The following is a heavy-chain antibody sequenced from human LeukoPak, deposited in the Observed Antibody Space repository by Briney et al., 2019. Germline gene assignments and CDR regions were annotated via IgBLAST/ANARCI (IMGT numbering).Heavy chain of an antibody. CDR1: GGSISNTNW. D-gene: IGHD3-3*01. J-gene: IGHJ4*02. CDR3: ARHITIFGVVITSTTLDQ. Sequence: SGTLSLTCGDSGGSISNTNWWTWVRQPPGKGLEWVGEVNLQGSTNYNPSLKSRVAISVDKSENHISLKLTSVTAADTAVYYCARHITIFGVVITSTTLDQWGQGTLVTVSS. V-gene: IGHV4-4*02. CDR2: VNLQGST.